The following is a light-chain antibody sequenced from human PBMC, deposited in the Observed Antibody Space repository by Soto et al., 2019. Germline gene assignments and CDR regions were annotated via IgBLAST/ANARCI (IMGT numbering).Light chain of an antibody. Sequence: QSALTQPASVSGSPGQSITISCTGTSSDVGGYNYVSWYQQHPGKAPKLMIYEVSNRPSGVSNCFSGSKSGNTASLTISGLQAEDEADYYCSSYTSSSTLSVFGTGTKLTVL. CDR3: SSYTSSSTLSV. J-gene: IGLJ1*01. CDR2: EVS. V-gene: IGLV2-14*01. CDR1: SSDVGGYNY.